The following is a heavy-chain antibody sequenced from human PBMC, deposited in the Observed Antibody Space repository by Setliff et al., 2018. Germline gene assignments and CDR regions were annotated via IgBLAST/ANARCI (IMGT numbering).Heavy chain of an antibody. D-gene: IGHD6-6*01. J-gene: IGHJ2*01. V-gene: IGHV4-39*07. Sequence: SETLSLTCTVSGGSISSSSYYWGWIRQPPGKGLEWIGSIYYSGSTHSTYYNPSLKSRVTISIDTSKSQFSLKLSSVTAADMALYYCARNPDFLQYSFDLWGRGTLVTVSS. CDR3: ARNPDFLQYSFDL. CDR2: IYYSGSTHST. CDR1: GGSISSSSYY.